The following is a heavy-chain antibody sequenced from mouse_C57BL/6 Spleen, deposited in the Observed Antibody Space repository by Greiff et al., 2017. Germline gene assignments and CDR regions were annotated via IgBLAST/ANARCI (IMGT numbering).Heavy chain of an antibody. CDR1: GFTFTNYW. V-gene: IGHV6-3*01. J-gene: IGHJ3*01. Sequence: EVQLQESGGGLVQPGGSMQLSCVASGFTFTNYWMNWVRQSPGKGLECVAQISLNSDNYSTPYAESVKGRFTITRDESKSRVYLQMNNLRAEDTGIYYCTAEGILCAFAYWGQGTLVTVSA. D-gene: IGHD1-1*02. CDR2: ISLNSDNYST. CDR3: TAEGILCAFAY.